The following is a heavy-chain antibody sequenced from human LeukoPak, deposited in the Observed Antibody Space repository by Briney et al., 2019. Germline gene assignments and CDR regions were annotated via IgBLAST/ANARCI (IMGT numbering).Heavy chain of an antibody. V-gene: IGHV3-74*01. CDR2: IKSDGSST. Sequence: GGSLRLSCAASGFTFSTYWMHWVRQAPGKGLVWVSHIKSDGSSTSYADSVKGRFTISRDNAKNTLYLQMNSLRAEDTAVYYCAKDDSSMIRGFYFWGQGTLVTVPS. CDR3: AKDDSSMIRGFYF. D-gene: IGHD3-10*01. CDR1: GFTFSTYW. J-gene: IGHJ4*02.